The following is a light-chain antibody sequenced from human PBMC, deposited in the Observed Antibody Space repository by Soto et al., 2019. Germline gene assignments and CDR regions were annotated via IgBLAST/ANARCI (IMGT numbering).Light chain of an antibody. V-gene: IGKV3-15*01. CDR1: QSVSSN. J-gene: IGKJ1*01. Sequence: EIVMTQSPATLSVSPGERATLSCRASQSVSSNLAWYQQKPGQAPRLLIYNAFTGASGIPASFSGSGSGTEFTLTISSLQSEDFAVYYCQQYYNWPRTFGQGTKVEIK. CDR3: QQYYNWPRT. CDR2: NAF.